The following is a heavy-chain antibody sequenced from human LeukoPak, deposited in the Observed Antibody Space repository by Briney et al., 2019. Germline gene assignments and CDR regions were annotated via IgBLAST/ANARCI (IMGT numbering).Heavy chain of an antibody. V-gene: IGHV3-21*01. D-gene: IGHD2-2*01. CDR2: ISSSSSYI. CDR1: GFTFRSYS. Sequence: AGGSLRLSCAASGFTFRSYSMNWVRQAPGKGLEWVSSISSSSSYIYYADSVKGRFTISRDNAKNSLYLQMNSLRAEDTAVYYCASGPVPAAYMDVWGKGTTVTVSS. J-gene: IGHJ6*03. CDR3: ASGPVPAAYMDV.